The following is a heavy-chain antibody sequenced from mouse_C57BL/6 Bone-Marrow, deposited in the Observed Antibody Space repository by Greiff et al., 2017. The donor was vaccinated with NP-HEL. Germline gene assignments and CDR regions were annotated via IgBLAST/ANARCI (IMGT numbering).Heavy chain of an antibody. Sequence: QVQLKQSGPGLVQPSQSLSITCTVSGFSLTSYGVHWVRQSPGKGLEWLGVIWRGGSTDYYAAFMSRLSTTKDDSKSQVFFKMNSLQADDTAVYYCAKSCNDYDGGYAMDYWGQGTSVTVSS. V-gene: IGHV2-5*01. CDR3: AKSCNDYDGGYAMDY. D-gene: IGHD2-4*01. J-gene: IGHJ4*01. CDR2: IWRGGST. CDR1: GFSLTSYG.